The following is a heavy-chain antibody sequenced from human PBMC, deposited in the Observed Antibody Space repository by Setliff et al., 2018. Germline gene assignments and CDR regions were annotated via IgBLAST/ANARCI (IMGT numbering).Heavy chain of an antibody. Sequence: PGESLKISCQGSGYSFTSYWIGWVRQMPGKGLEWMGIIYPGDADTRYSPSFQGQVTISADKSISTAYLQWSSLKASDTAMYYCARHSEGYYDSSGYSLDYWGQGTLVTVSS. CDR2: IYPGDADT. J-gene: IGHJ4*02. D-gene: IGHD3-22*01. CDR1: GYSFTSYW. V-gene: IGHV5-51*01. CDR3: ARHSEGYYDSSGYSLDY.